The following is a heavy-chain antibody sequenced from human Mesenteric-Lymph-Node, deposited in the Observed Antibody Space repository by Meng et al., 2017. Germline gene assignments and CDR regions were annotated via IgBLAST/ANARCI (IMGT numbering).Heavy chain of an antibody. J-gene: IGHJ4*02. D-gene: IGHD2-8*02. CDR3: ARRPTGIDY. CDR1: GGSFSDYF. Sequence: QVQLQQWGAGLLKPSETLSLTCAVYGGSFSDYFWTWIRQPPGKGLEWIGEINHSGSTNYNPSLKSRVTISVDTSKNQFSLKLTSVTATDTAVYYCARRPTGIDYWGQGTLVTVSS. CDR2: INHSGST. V-gene: IGHV4-34*01.